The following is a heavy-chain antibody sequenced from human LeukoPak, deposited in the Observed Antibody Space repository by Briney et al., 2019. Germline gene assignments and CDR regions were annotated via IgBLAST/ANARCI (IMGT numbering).Heavy chain of an antibody. Sequence: GGSLRLSCAASGFTFSSYEMNWVRQAPGKGLECVSYISSSGSTIYYADSVKGRFTISRDNAKNSLYLQMNSLRAEDTAVYYCSLVGATSYYYYGMDVWGQGTTVTASS. D-gene: IGHD1-26*01. V-gene: IGHV3-48*03. J-gene: IGHJ6*02. CDR2: ISSSGSTI. CDR3: SLVGATSYYYYGMDV. CDR1: GFTFSSYE.